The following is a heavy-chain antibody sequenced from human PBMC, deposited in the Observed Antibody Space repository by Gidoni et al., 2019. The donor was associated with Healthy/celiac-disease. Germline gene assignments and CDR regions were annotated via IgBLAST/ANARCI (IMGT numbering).Heavy chain of an antibody. V-gene: IGHV3-48*01. D-gene: IGHD6-6*01. J-gene: IGHJ6*02. CDR1: GFTFSSYS. CDR2: ISSSSSTI. CDR3: ASLDSSSSFYYYYGMDV. Sequence: EVQLVESGGGLVQPGGSLRLSCAASGFTFSSYSMNWVRQAPGKGLECVSYISSSSSTIYYADSVKGRFTISRDNSKNSLYLQMNSLRAEDTAVYYCASLDSSSSFYYYYGMDVWGQGTTVTVSS.